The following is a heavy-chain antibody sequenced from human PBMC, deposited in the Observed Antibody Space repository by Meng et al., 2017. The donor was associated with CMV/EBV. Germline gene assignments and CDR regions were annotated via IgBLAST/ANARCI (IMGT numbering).Heavy chain of an antibody. J-gene: IGHJ6*02. CDR3: TTEETYCSSTSCYTGSYYYYGMDV. Sequence: GESLKISCTASGFTFGDYAMSWVRQAPGKGLEWVGFIRSKAYGGTTEYAASVKGRFTISRDDSKNTLYLQMNSLKTEDTAVYYCTTEETYCSSTSCYTGSYYYYGMDVWGQGTTVTVSS. CDR1: GFTFGDYA. CDR2: IRSKAYGGTT. D-gene: IGHD2-2*02. V-gene: IGHV3-49*04.